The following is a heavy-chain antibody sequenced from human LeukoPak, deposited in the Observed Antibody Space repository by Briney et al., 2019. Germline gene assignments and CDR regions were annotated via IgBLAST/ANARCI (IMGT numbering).Heavy chain of an antibody. Sequence: GGSLRLSCAASGFTFSSYWMSWVRQAPGKGLEWVANIKQDGSEKYYVDSVKGRFTISRDNAKNSLYLQMNSLRAEDTAVYYCARSLGGYSSGLNWFDPWGQGTLVTVSS. V-gene: IGHV3-7*01. CDR1: GFTFSSYW. J-gene: IGHJ5*02. D-gene: IGHD6-19*01. CDR3: ARSLGGYSSGLNWFDP. CDR2: IKQDGSEK.